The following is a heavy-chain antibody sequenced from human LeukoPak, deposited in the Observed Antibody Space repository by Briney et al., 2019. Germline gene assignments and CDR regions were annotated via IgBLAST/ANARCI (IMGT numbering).Heavy chain of an antibody. CDR1: GGSISSSSYY. J-gene: IGHJ5*02. CDR3: ARDRIAAGWFDP. D-gene: IGHD6-13*01. Sequence: PSETLSLTCTVSGGSISSSSYYWGWIREPPGKGLEWIGSIYYSGSTYYNPSLKSRVTISVDTSKTQFSLKLSSVTAADTAVYYCARDRIAAGWFDPWGQGTLVTVSS. V-gene: IGHV4-39*07. CDR2: IYYSGST.